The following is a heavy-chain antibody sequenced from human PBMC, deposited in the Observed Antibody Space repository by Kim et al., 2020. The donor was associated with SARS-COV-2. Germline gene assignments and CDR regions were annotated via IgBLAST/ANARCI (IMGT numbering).Heavy chain of an antibody. CDR3: ARCPGDNRSFWFDP. CDR2: IYHSGST. V-gene: IGHV4-4*02. Sequence: SETLSLTCDVSGASISSSNWWSWVRQPPGKGLEWFGEIYHSGSTNYNPSLRSRVTISVDRSKNQFSLRLTSVTAADTALYYCARCPGDNRSFWFDPWGQGTLVTVSS. CDR1: GASISSSNW. D-gene: IGHD3-9*01. J-gene: IGHJ5*02.